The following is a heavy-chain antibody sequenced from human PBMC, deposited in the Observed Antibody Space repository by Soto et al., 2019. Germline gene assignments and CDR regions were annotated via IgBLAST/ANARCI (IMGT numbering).Heavy chain of an antibody. J-gene: IGHJ4*02. CDR1: GDSINSSDW. CDR2: ISHSGST. V-gene: IGHV4-4*02. Sequence: SETLSLTCAVSGDSINSSDWWNWVRHPPGKGLELIGQISHSGSTNYNPSLTSRVTISVEKSKKHFSLKLTSVTAADTAVYYCAALHFWSGPWTHTRIDYWGQGTLVTVSS. CDR3: AALHFWSGPWTHTRIDY. D-gene: IGHD3-3*02.